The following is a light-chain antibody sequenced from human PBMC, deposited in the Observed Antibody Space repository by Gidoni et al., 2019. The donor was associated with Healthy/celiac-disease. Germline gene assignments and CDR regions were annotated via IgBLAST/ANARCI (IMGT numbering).Light chain of an antibody. CDR1: QSVSSSY. V-gene: IGKV3-20*01. J-gene: IGKJ1*01. CDR3: QQYGSSPET. Sequence: IVLTQSPGTLSLSPGERATLSCRASQSVSSSYLAWYQQKPGQAPRLLIDGASSRATSIPDRFSGSGSRTDFTLTISRLEPEDFAVYYCQQYGSSPETFGQGTKVEIK. CDR2: GAS.